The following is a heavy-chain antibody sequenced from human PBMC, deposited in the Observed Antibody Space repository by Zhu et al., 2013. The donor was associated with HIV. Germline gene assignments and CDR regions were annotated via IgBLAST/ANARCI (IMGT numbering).Heavy chain of an antibody. CDR1: GGSISSSSNY. Sequence: QLQESGPGLVKPSETLSLTCTVSGGSISSSSNYWAWIRQPPGKGLEWIGSIYYTGNTYYNPSLKSRVTISVDTSKNQFSLKLSSVTAADTAVYYCARVTDSSSRYEGWAFGYWGQGTLVTVSS. V-gene: IGHV4-39*07. D-gene: IGHD6-13*01. CDR3: ARVTDSSSRYEGWAFGY. J-gene: IGHJ4*02. CDR2: IYYTGNT.